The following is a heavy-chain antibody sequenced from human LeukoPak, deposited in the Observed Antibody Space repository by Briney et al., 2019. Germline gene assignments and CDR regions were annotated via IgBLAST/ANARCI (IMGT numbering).Heavy chain of an antibody. Sequence: SVKVSCKASGGTFSSYAISWVRQAPGQGLEWMGGIIPIFGTANYAQKFQGRVTMTRDMSTTSVYMELSSLRSEDTAVYYCARRIGNGYSLDYWGQGTLVTVSS. CDR2: IIPIFGTA. J-gene: IGHJ4*02. CDR1: GGTFSSYA. V-gene: IGHV1-69*05. CDR3: ARRIGNGYSLDY. D-gene: IGHD2-15*01.